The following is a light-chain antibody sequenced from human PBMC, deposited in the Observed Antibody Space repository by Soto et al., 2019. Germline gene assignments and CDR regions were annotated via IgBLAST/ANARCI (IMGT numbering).Light chain of an antibody. V-gene: IGKV1-33*01. Sequence: DIQMTQSPSSLSASVGDRVTITCQASQDISNYLNWYQQKPGKAPKLLIYDASNLETGVPSRFSGSGSGTDFTCTISRLQPEDIATYYCQQYDNLPPRTFGGGTKVEIK. CDR2: DAS. CDR1: QDISNY. CDR3: QQYDNLPPRT. J-gene: IGKJ4*01.